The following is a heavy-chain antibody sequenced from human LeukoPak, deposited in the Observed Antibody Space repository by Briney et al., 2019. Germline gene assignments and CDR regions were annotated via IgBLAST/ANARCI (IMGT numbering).Heavy chain of an antibody. J-gene: IGHJ6*02. CDR2: MNPNSDNT. V-gene: IGHV1-8*01. CDR1: GYTFTSYD. CDR3: ARAHDDYGDYSYYYGMDV. D-gene: IGHD4-17*01. Sequence: ASVKVSCKASGYTFTSYDINWVRQATGQGLEWMGWMNPNSDNTGYAQKFQGRVTMTRNTSINTAYMELSSLRSEDTAVYYCARAHDDYGDYSYYYGMDVWGQGTTVTVSS.